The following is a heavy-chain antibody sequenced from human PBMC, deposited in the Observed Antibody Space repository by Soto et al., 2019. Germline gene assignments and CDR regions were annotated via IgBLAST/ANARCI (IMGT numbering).Heavy chain of an antibody. Sequence: SETLSLTCAVSGGSISSGGYSWSWIRQPPGKGLEWIGYIYHSGSTYYNPSLKSRVTISVDRSKNQFSLKLSSVTAADTAVYYCARVRVAVYYDSSGYPYYFDYWGQGTLVTVSS. J-gene: IGHJ4*02. V-gene: IGHV4-30-2*01. CDR2: IYHSGST. CDR3: ARVRVAVYYDSSGYPYYFDY. CDR1: GGSISSGGYS. D-gene: IGHD3-22*01.